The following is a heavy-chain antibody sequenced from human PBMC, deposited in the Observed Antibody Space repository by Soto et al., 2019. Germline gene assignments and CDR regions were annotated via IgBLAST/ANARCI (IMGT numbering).Heavy chain of an antibody. CDR2: IYDSGST. Sequence: QVQLQESGPGLVKPSQTLSLTCTVSGGSISSGDYYWSWIRQPPGKGLEWIGYIYDSGSTYYNPSLKSRATLSVDTSKNQFSLKLSSVTAAATAVYYCATSMSGSYYPYWGQGNLVTVSS. J-gene: IGHJ4*02. CDR1: GGSISSGDYY. CDR3: ATSMSGSYYPY. D-gene: IGHD1-26*01. V-gene: IGHV4-30-4*01.